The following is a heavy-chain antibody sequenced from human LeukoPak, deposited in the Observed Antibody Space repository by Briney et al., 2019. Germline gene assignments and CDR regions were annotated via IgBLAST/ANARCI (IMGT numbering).Heavy chain of an antibody. CDR3: AREEEVAANIIDYYYYMDV. V-gene: IGHV4-61*02. J-gene: IGHJ6*03. Sequence: PSETLSLTCTVSGGSISSGSYYWSWIRQPAGKGLEWIGRIYTSGSTNYNPSLKSRVTISVDTSKNQFSLKLSSVTAADTAVYYCAREEEVAANIIDYYYYMDVWGKGTTVTISS. CDR1: GGSISSGSYY. D-gene: IGHD5-24*01. CDR2: IYTSGST.